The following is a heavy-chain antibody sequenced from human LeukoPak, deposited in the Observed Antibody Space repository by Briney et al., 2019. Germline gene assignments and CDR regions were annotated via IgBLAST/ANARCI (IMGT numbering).Heavy chain of an antibody. D-gene: IGHD3-22*01. V-gene: IGHV1-69*05. CDR1: GGTFSSYA. CDR2: IIPIFGTA. Sequence: AASVKVSCKASGGTFSSYAISWVRQAPGQGLEWMGGIIPIFGTANYAQKFQGRVTITTDESTSTAYMELSSLRSEDTAVYYCARSYYDSSGFDYRGQGTLVTVSS. CDR3: ARSYYDSSGFDY. J-gene: IGHJ4*02.